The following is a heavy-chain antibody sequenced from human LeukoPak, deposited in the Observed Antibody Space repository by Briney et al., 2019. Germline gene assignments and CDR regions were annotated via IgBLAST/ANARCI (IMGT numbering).Heavy chain of an antibody. J-gene: IGHJ4*02. CDR3: ARDLGLDTTMIFFDF. D-gene: IGHD5-18*01. Sequence: ASVKVSCKASGYTFTSFGISWVRQAPGQGPEWMGWISAYNGNTSYIQKFQGRVTMTTDTSTNTAYMELRSLTSDDTAVYYCARDLGLDTTMIFFDFWGQGTLVTVSS. CDR2: ISAYNGNT. CDR1: GYTFTSFG. V-gene: IGHV1-18*01.